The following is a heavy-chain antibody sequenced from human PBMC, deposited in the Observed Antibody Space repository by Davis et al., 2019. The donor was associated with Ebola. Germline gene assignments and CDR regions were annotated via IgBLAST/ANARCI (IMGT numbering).Heavy chain of an antibody. CDR2: INHSGST. Sequence: MPSETLSLTCTVSGGSVSSGSYYWSWIRQPPGKGLEWIGEINHSGSTNYNPSLKSRVTISVDTSKNQFSLKLSSVTAADTAVYYCARSRGITWFDPWGQGTLVTVSS. V-gene: IGHV4-61*01. CDR3: ARSRGITWFDP. CDR1: GGSVSSGSYY. J-gene: IGHJ5*02. D-gene: IGHD1-14*01.